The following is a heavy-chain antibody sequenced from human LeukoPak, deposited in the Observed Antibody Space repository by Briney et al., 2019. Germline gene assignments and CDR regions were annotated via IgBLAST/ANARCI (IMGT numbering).Heavy chain of an antibody. D-gene: IGHD3-22*01. CDR3: TRGALAYYYDSSGYYSFDY. V-gene: IGHV3-49*04. CDR1: GFTFGDYA. CDR2: IRSKAYGGTT. Sequence: PGRSLRLSCTASGFTFGDYAMSWVRQAPGKGLEWVGFIRSKAYGGTTEYAASVKGRFTISRDDSKSIAYLQMNSLKTEDTAVHYCTRGALAYYYDSSGYYSFDYWGQGTLVTVSS. J-gene: IGHJ4*02.